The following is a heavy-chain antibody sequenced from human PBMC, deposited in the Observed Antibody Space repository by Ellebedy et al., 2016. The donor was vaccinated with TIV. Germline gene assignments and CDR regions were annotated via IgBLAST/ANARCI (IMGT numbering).Heavy chain of an antibody. Sequence: GESLKISXAASGFTFSSYSMNWVRQAPGKGLEWVSYISSSSSTIYYADSVKGRFTISRDNAKNSLYLQMNSLRAEDTAVYYCARGQWQLVFDYWGQGTLVTVSS. CDR3: ARGQWQLVFDY. V-gene: IGHV3-48*04. D-gene: IGHD6-13*01. CDR1: GFTFSSYS. J-gene: IGHJ4*02. CDR2: ISSSSSTI.